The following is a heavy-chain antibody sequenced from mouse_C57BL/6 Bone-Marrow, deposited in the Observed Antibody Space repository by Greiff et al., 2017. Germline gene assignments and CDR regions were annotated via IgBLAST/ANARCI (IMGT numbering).Heavy chain of an antibody. J-gene: IGHJ4*01. CDR2: IYPGDGDT. V-gene: IGHV1-82*01. D-gene: IGHD1-1*01. CDR1: GYAFSSSW. CDR3: ARVGTTVAYAMDY. Sequence: VKVVESGPELVKPGASVKISCKASGYAFSSSWMNWVKQRPGKGLEWIGRIYPGDGDTNYNGKFKGKATLTADKSSSTAYMQLSSLTSEDSAVYFCARVGTTVAYAMDYWGQGTSVTVSS.